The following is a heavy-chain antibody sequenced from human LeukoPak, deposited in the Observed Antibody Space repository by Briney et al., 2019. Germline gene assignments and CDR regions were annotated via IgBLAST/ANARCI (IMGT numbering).Heavy chain of an antibody. Sequence: SGPTLVNPTQTLTLTCTFSGFSLSTSGVGVTWIRQPPGQALEWPALIYWNDDKRYSPSLKSRLTITKDTSKNQVVLTMTNMDPVDTATYYCAHFDTKVTTGWFDPWGQGTLVTVSS. D-gene: IGHD4-17*01. CDR1: GFSLSTSGVG. J-gene: IGHJ5*02. CDR2: IYWNDDK. V-gene: IGHV2-5*01. CDR3: AHFDTKVTTGWFDP.